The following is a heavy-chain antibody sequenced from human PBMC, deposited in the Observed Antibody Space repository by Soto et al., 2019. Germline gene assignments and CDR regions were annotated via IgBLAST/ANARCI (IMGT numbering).Heavy chain of an antibody. Sequence: NPSETLSLTCTVSGGSISSYYWSWIRQPPGKGLEWIGYIYYSGSTNYNPSLKSRVTISVDTSKNQFSLKLSSVTAADTAVYYCARSILAGFDPWGQGTLVTVSS. D-gene: IGHD2-15*01. V-gene: IGHV4-59*08. CDR1: GGSISSYY. CDR3: ARSILAGFDP. J-gene: IGHJ5*02. CDR2: IYYSGST.